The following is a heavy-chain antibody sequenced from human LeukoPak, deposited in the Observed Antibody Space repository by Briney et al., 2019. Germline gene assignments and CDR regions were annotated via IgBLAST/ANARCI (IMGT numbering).Heavy chain of an antibody. Sequence: PGGSLRLSCAASGFTVSSNHMSWVRQGPGKGLEWVSVIYSGGSTYYADSVKGRFTISRDNSKNTLYLQMNSLRAEDTALYHCARGRYDSGAYCYLDNWGQGTLVTVSS. D-gene: IGHD3-22*01. CDR1: GFTVSSNH. CDR2: IYSGGST. J-gene: IGHJ4*02. V-gene: IGHV3-53*05. CDR3: ARGRYDSGAYCYLDN.